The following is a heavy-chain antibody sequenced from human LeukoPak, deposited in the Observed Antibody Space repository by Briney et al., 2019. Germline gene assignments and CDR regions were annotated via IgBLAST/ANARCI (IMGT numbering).Heavy chain of an antibody. Sequence: GGSLRLSCVASGFTFGDYCMSWVRQAPGMGLEWVANIETDGDEKNYVDSVKGRFTISRDNARNSLYLQMSSLRVEDTAVYYCARDIPSGFYTPDYWGRGTLVTVSS. CDR3: ARDIPSGFYTPDY. D-gene: IGHD5-12*01. V-gene: IGHV3-7*01. J-gene: IGHJ4*02. CDR1: GFTFGDYC. CDR2: IETDGDEK.